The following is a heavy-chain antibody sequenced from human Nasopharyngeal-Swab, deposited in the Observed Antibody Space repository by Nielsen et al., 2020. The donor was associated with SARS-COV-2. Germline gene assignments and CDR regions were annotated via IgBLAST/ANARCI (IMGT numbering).Heavy chain of an antibody. D-gene: IGHD2-15*01. V-gene: IGHV3-23*01. Sequence: VRQVPGKGLEWVSAISGSGGSTYYADSVKGRFTISRDNSKNTLYLQMNSLRAEDTAVYYCAKDGGDGGPFDYWGQGTLVTVSS. CDR2: ISGSGGST. CDR3: AKDGGDGGPFDY. J-gene: IGHJ4*02.